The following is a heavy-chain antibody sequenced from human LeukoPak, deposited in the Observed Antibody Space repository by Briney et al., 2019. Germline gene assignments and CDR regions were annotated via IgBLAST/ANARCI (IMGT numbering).Heavy chain of an antibody. J-gene: IGHJ4*02. CDR3: ARVGGHSGGYYYEDYFDY. D-gene: IGHD3-22*01. CDR1: GGTFSNYA. V-gene: IGHV1-69*04. CDR2: IIPILGIA. Sequence: GASVKVSCKASGGTFSNYAISWVRQAPGQGLEWMGRIIPILGIANYAQKFLGRVTITADKSTNTAYMELSSLRSEDTAVYYCARVGGHSGGYYYEDYFDYWGQGTLVTVSS.